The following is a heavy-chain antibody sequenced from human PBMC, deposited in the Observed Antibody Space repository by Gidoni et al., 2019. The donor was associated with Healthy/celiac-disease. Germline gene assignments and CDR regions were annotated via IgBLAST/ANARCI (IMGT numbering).Heavy chain of an antibody. Sequence: QVQLVESGGGVVQPGRSLRLSCAASGFTFSSYAMHWVRQAPGKGLEWVAVISYDGSNKYYADSVKGRFTISRDNSKNTLYLQMNSLRAEDTAVYYCMCSLYYDSDPQHAGLYYYYGMDVWGQGTTVTVSS. CDR2: ISYDGSNK. J-gene: IGHJ6*02. D-gene: IGHD3-22*01. V-gene: IGHV3-30-3*01. CDR3: MCSLYYDSDPQHAGLYYYYGMDV. CDR1: GFTFSSYA.